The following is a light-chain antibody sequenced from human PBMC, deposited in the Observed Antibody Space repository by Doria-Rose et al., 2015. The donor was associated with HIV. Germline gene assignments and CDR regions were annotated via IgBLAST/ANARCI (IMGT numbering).Light chain of an antibody. J-gene: IGKJ1*01. CDR2: AAS. V-gene: IGKV1-8*01. CDR1: QDISNY. CDR3: QQYYSYPPT. Sequence: TGDRVTITCRASQDISNYLAWYQQQPGKAPKLLIYAASTLQSGVPSRFSGSGSGTDFTLTISYLQSEDFATYYCQQYYSYPPTFGQGTKVEVK.